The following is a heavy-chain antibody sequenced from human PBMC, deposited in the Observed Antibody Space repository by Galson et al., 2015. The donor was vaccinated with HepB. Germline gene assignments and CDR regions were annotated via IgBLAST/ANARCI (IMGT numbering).Heavy chain of an antibody. V-gene: IGHV3-21*01. CDR3: ARSVVGAPFKS. D-gene: IGHD1-26*01. Sequence: SLRLSCAASGFAFINYTMNWVRQAPGKGLEWVSSIGRTGNYIFYADSVKGRFTVSRDNAKNSLYLQMNSLRDEDAAVYYCARSVVGAPFKSWGQGTLVTVSS. CDR1: GFAFINYT. J-gene: IGHJ5*02. CDR2: IGRTGNYI.